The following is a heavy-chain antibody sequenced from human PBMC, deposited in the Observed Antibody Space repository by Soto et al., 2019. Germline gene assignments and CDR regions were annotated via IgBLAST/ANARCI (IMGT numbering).Heavy chain of an antibody. CDR1: GFTFTSSA. CDR2: IVVGSGNT. J-gene: IGHJ6*02. CDR3: SAVFPYYYDSSGYYFNGMDV. Sequence: QMQLVQSGPEVKKPGTSVKVSCKASGFTFTSSAMQWVRQARGQRLEWIGWIVVGSGNTNYAQKLQERVTITRDMSTSTAYMELRRLRSEDTAVYYCSAVFPYYYDSSGYYFNGMDVWGQGTTVTVSS. V-gene: IGHV1-58*02. D-gene: IGHD3-22*01.